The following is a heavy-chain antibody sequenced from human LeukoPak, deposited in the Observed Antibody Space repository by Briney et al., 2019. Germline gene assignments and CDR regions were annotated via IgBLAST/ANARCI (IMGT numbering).Heavy chain of an antibody. CDR1: GGTFSSYA. V-gene: IGHV1-8*02. CDR2: MNPNSGNT. D-gene: IGHD2-21*02. J-gene: IGHJ6*03. Sequence: ASVKVSCKASGGTFSSYAISWVRQATGQGLEWMGWMNPNSGNTGYAQKFQGRVTMTRNTSISTAYMELSSLRSEDTAVYYCARVAYCGGDCYSYYYYYYMDVWGKGTTVTISS. CDR3: ARVAYCGGDCYSYYYYYYMDV.